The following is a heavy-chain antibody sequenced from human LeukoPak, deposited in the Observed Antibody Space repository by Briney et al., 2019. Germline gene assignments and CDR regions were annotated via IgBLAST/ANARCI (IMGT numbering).Heavy chain of an antibody. CDR2: IIPILGIA. V-gene: IGHV1-69*02. D-gene: IGHD5-18*01. CDR3: ASWVRYSYGYNAFDI. J-gene: IGHJ3*02. Sequence: GSSVKVSCKASGGTFSSYTISWVRQDPGQGLEWMGRIIPILGIANYARQFQGRVTITADKSAGTAYMELSSLRSEDTAVYYCASWVRYSYGYNAFDIWGQGTMVTVSS. CDR1: GGTFSSYT.